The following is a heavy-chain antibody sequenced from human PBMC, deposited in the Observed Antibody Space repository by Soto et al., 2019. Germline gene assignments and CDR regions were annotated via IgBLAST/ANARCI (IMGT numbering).Heavy chain of an antibody. Sequence: QITLKESGPTLVKPTQTLTLTCTFSGFSLSTSGVGVGWIRQPPGKALEWLALIYWDDDKRYSPSLKSRLTITKDTSKNQVVLTMTNIDPVDTATYYCAHAPDPSWRAYYFDYWGQGTLVTVSS. CDR2: IYWDDDK. CDR3: AHAPDPSWRAYYFDY. CDR1: GFSLSTSGVG. D-gene: IGHD2-2*01. J-gene: IGHJ4*02. V-gene: IGHV2-5*02.